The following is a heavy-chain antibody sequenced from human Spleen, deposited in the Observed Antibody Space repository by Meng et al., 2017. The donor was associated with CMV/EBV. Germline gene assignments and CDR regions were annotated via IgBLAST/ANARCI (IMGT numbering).Heavy chain of an antibody. D-gene: IGHD4-17*01. CDR2: MSYDGGIK. CDR3: ARWDDYGDYAGLDY. CDR1: GFTFSSYA. Sequence: GGSLRLSCAASGFTFSSYAMHWVRQAPGKGLEWVAYMSYDGGIKHYADSVKGRFTISRDNSKNTLYLQMNSLRAEDTAVYYCARWDDYGDYAGLDYWGQGTLVTVSS. J-gene: IGHJ4*02. V-gene: IGHV3-30*04.